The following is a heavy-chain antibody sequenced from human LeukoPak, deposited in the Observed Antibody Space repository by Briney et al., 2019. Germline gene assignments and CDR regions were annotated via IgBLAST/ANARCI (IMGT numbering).Heavy chain of an antibody. Sequence: EASVKVSCKASGYTFTSYAMNWVRQAPGQGLEWMGGIIPIFGTANYAQKFQGRVTITADESTSTAYMELSSLRSEDTAVYYCARVGGDPYYYDSSGYYHPGGFDYWGQGTLVTVSS. CDR3: ARVGGDPYYYDSSGYYHPGGFDY. J-gene: IGHJ4*02. CDR1: GYTFTSYA. D-gene: IGHD3-22*01. CDR2: IIPIFGTA. V-gene: IGHV1-69*13.